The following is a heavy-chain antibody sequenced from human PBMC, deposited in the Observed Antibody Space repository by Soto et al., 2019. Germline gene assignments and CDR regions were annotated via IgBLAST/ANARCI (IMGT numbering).Heavy chain of an antibody. CDR2: ISGGGGST. D-gene: IGHD5-12*01. V-gene: IGHV3-23*01. CDR3: ARDDLGIVATIFVY. CDR1: GFTFSCYA. Sequence: GGSLRLSCAASGFTFSCYAMSWVRQAPGKGLEWVSNISGGGGSTYYVDSVKGRFTISRDNAKNTLYLQMNSLRAEDTAVYYCARDDLGIVATIFVYWGQGTQVTVSS. J-gene: IGHJ4*02.